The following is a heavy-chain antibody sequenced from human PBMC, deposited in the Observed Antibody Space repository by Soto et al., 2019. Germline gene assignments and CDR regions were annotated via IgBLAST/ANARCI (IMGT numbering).Heavy chain of an antibody. CDR2: IYYSGST. CDR1: GGSISSYY. Sequence: PSETLSLTCTVSGGSISSYYWSWIRQPPGKGLEWIGYIYYSGSTNYNPSLKSRVTISVDTSKNQFSLKLSSVTAADTAVYYCARNSLFSGEYLDYWGQGTLVTVSS. CDR3: ARNSLFSGEYLDY. J-gene: IGHJ4*02. D-gene: IGHD2-15*01. V-gene: IGHV4-59*08.